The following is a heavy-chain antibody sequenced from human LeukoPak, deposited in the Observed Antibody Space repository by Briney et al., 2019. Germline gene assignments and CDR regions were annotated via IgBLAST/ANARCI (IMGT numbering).Heavy chain of an antibody. J-gene: IGHJ4*02. D-gene: IGHD2-15*01. V-gene: IGHV3-21*01. Sequence: PGGSLRLSCAASGFTFSSYSMNWVRQAPGKGLEWVSSISSSSSYIYYADSVKGRFTISRDNTKNSLSLQMNSLRAEDTAVYYCARLYCSGGSCYGKHYFDYWGQGALVTVSS. CDR1: GFTFSSYS. CDR3: ARLYCSGGSCYGKHYFDY. CDR2: ISSSSSYI.